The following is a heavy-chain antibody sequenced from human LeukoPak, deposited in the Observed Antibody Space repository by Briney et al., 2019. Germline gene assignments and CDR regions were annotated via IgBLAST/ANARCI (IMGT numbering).Heavy chain of an antibody. J-gene: IGHJ4*02. CDR1: GFSLSTSRVG. Sequence: SGPTLVKPTQTLTLTCTFSGFSLSTSRVGVGWIRQPPGKALEWLALIYWNDDKRYSPSLKSRLTITKDTSKNQVVLTMTNMDPVDTATYYCAHKLLGITGTVFDYWGQGTLVTVSS. V-gene: IGHV2-5*01. D-gene: IGHD1-20*01. CDR3: AHKLLGITGTVFDY. CDR2: IYWNDDK.